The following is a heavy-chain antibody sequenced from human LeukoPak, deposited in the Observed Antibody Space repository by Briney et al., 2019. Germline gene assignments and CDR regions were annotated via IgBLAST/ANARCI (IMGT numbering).Heavy chain of an antibody. CDR2: IFYSGDT. J-gene: IGHJ4*02. CDR3: ARVVNCSGGSCSYYYDSSGYYRTPYYFDY. Sequence: SETLSLTCTVSGGSISSSTYYWGWIRQPPGKGLEWIGNIFYSGDTYYNPSLKSRITISVDTSKNQFSLRLRSVTAADTAVYYCARVVNCSGGSCSYYYDSSGYYRTPYYFDYWGQGTLVTVSS. CDR1: GGSISSSTYY. V-gene: IGHV4-39*07. D-gene: IGHD3-22*01.